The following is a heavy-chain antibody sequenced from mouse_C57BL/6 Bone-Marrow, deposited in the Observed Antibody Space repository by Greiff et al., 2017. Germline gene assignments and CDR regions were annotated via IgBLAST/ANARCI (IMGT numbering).Heavy chain of an antibody. V-gene: IGHV5-6*01. D-gene: IGHD1-1*01. CDR2: ISSGGSYT. CDR1: GFTFSSYG. J-gene: IGHJ1*03. CDR3: AGLTTVVGYWYFDV. Sequence: EVKLMESGGDLVKPGGSLKLSCAASGFTFSSYGMSWVRQTPDKRLEWVATISSGGSYTYYPDSVKGRFTISRDNAKNTLYLQMSSLKSEDTAMYYCAGLTTVVGYWYFDVWGTGTTVTVSS.